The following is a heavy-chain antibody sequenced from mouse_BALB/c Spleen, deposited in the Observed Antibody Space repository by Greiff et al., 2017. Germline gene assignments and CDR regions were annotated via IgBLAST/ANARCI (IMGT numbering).Heavy chain of an antibody. D-gene: IGHD2-1*01. CDR3: ARGYYGNSYAMDY. CDR1: GFSLTSYG. J-gene: IGHJ4*01. CDR2: IWAGGST. Sequence: VKVVESGPGLVAPSQSLSITCTVSGFSLTSYGVHWVRQPPGKGLEWLGVIWAGGSTNYNSALMSRLSISKDNSKSQVFLKMNSLQTDDTAMYYCARGYYGNSYAMDYWGQGTSVTVSS. V-gene: IGHV2-9*02.